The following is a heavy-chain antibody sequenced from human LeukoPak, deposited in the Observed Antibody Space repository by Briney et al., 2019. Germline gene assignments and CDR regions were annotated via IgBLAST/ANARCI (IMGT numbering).Heavy chain of an antibody. CDR2: ISGSGGST. Sequence: GGSLRLSCAASGFTFSSYAMSWVRQAPGKGLEWVSAISGSGGSTYYADSVKGRFTISRDNSKNTLYLQMNSLRAEDTAVYYCAKHLTPRLYSSSWYRSFDPWGQGTLVTVSS. CDR3: AKHLTPRLYSSSWYRSFDP. V-gene: IGHV3-23*01. J-gene: IGHJ5*02. CDR1: GFTFSSYA. D-gene: IGHD6-13*01.